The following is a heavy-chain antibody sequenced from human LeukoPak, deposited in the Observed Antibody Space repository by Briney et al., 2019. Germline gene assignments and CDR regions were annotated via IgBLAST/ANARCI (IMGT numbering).Heavy chain of an antibody. D-gene: IGHD3-10*01. CDR2: ISYGGSNK. Sequence: PGGSLRLSCAASGFTFSSYGMHWVRQAPGKGLEWVAVISYGGSNKYYADSVKGRFTISRDNSKNTLYLQMNSLRAEDTAVYYCAKRRGFGELNFDYWGQGTLVTVSS. V-gene: IGHV3-30*18. CDR1: GFTFSSYG. CDR3: AKRRGFGELNFDY. J-gene: IGHJ4*02.